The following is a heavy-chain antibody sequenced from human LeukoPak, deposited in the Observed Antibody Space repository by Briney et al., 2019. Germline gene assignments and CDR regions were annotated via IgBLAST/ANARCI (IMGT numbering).Heavy chain of an antibody. CDR3: ARSWFGELFWFDP. D-gene: IGHD3-10*01. CDR2: IYPGDSDT. Sequence: GESLKISCKGSGYRISSYLIGGVRQMPGKGLGWMGIIYPGDSDTNYSPSFHGQVTISANKSITAAYLQWNSLKASDTAMCFCARSWFGELFWFDPWGQGTLVTVSS. V-gene: IGHV5-51*01. CDR1: GYRISSYL. J-gene: IGHJ5*02.